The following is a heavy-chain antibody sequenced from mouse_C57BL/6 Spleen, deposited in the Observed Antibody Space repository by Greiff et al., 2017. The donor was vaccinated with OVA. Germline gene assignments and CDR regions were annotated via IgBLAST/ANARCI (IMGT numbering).Heavy chain of an antibody. CDR2: ISDGGSYT. CDR1: GFTFSSYA. D-gene: IGHD2-4*01. J-gene: IGHJ4*01. V-gene: IGHV5-4*01. Sequence: EVKLVESGGGLVKPGGSLKLSCAASGFTFSSYAMSWVRQTPEKRLEWVATISDGGSYTYYPDNVKGRFTISRDNAKNNLYLQMSHLKSEDTAMYYCARDLGLRRDYYAMDDWGQGTSVTVSS. CDR3: ARDLGLRRDYYAMDD.